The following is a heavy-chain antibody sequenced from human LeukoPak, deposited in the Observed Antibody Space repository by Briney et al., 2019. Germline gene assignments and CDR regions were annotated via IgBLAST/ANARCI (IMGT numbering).Heavy chain of an antibody. D-gene: IGHD5-18*01. CDR3: AKDIRRGYNFGYDQFAY. CDR1: GFTFSSRDW. Sequence: GGSLRLSCAASGFTFSSRDWMTWVRQAPGKGLEWVANIKQDGSEKNYVDSVKGRFTISRDNSKNTVSLQMNSLRAEDTALYYCAKDIRRGYNFGYDQFAYWGQGILVTVSS. V-gene: IGHV3-7*01. J-gene: IGHJ4*02. CDR2: IKQDGSEK.